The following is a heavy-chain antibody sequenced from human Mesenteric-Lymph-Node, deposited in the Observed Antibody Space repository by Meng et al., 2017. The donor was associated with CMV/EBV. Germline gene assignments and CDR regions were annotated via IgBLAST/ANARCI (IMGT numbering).Heavy chain of an antibody. V-gene: IGHV1-69*02. Sequence: SVKVSCKASGGTFISYTISWVRQAPGQGLEWIGRIIPILGIANYAQKFQGRVTITADKSTSTAYMELSSLRSEDTAVYYCARSMARLSSSWYYFDYWGQGTLVTVSS. D-gene: IGHD6-13*01. J-gene: IGHJ4*02. CDR1: GGTFISYT. CDR3: ARSMARLSSSWYYFDY. CDR2: IIPILGIA.